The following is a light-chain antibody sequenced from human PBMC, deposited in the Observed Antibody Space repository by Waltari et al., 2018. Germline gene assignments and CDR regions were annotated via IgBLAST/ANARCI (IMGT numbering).Light chain of an antibody. J-gene: IGLJ1*01. Sequence: QSALTQPPSASGFPGQSVTISCTGTSSDVGGYKYVSWYQQHPGKVPRLMIYEVNKRPSGVPDRVSGSKSGNTASLTVSGLQAEDEAEYYCGAYAANNNYVFGTGTRVTVL. V-gene: IGLV2-8*01. CDR1: SSDVGGYKY. CDR2: EVN. CDR3: GAYAANNNYV.